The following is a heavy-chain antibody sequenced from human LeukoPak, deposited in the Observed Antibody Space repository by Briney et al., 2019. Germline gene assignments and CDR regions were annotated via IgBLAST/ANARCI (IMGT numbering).Heavy chain of an antibody. J-gene: IGHJ3*02. CDR2: IIPIFATA. CDR3: AKNHDSNGYHTDDAFDI. Sequence: WASVKVSCKASGGTFSSYSISWVRQAPGQGLEWMGGIIPIFATANYAQKFQGRVTITADESTTTAYMELSSLRSEDTAIYYCAKNHDSNGYHTDDAFDIWGQGTMVTVSS. D-gene: IGHD3-22*01. V-gene: IGHV1-69*13. CDR1: GGTFSSYS.